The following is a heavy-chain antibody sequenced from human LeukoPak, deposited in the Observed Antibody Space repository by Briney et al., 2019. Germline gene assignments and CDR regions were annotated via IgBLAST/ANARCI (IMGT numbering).Heavy chain of an antibody. V-gene: IGHV1-18*01. CDR3: ASKKRGGYSYGYDYYYYMDV. CDR2: ISAYNGNT. D-gene: IGHD5-18*01. CDR1: GYTFSIYG. J-gene: IGHJ6*03. Sequence: PGASVRVSCKASGYTFSIYGFSWVRQAPGQGLEWMGWISAYNGNTNYAQKFQGRVTMTTDTSTSAAHMELRSLRSDDTAVYYCASKKRGGYSYGYDYYYYMDVWGKGTTVTVSS.